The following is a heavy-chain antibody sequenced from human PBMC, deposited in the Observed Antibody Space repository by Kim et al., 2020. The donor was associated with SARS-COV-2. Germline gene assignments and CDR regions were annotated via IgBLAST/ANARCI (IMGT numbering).Heavy chain of an antibody. V-gene: IGHV3-23*01. J-gene: IGHJ4*02. CDR1: GFTFSSYA. CDR2: ISVSGGTT. Sequence: GGSLRLSCAASGFTFSSYAMGWVRQAPGKGLEWVSVISVSGGTTYYADSVRGRFTIARDNSKNTLYLQMNSLRDEDTAVYFFARKLPGGPKHFDFWGQGT. D-gene: IGHD1-26*01. CDR3: ARKLPGGPKHFDF.